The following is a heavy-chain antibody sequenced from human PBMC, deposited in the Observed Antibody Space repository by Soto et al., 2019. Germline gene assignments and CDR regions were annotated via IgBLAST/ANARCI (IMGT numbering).Heavy chain of an antibody. CDR3: ARDLDAGYCSGGSCFNWFDP. Sequence: QVQLVQSGAEVKKPGSSVKVSCKASGGTFSSYAISWVRQAPGQGLEWMGGIIPIFGTANYAQKFQGRVTITADESTSTAYMELSSLRSEDTAVYYCARDLDAGYCSGGSCFNWFDPWGQGTLVTVSS. V-gene: IGHV1-69*01. CDR1: GGTFSSYA. CDR2: IIPIFGTA. J-gene: IGHJ5*02. D-gene: IGHD2-15*01.